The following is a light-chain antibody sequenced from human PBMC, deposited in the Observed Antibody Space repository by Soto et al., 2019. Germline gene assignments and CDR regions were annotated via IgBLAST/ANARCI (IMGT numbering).Light chain of an antibody. J-gene: IGKJ4*01. CDR2: GAS. CDR3: QQYDSSPLT. Sequence: EIVLTQSPGTLSLSPGERATLSCRASQSVSSSYLAWYQQKPGQAPRLLIYGASSRATGIPDRVSGSGSGTDLTLTISRLEPDDFAVYYCQQYDSSPLTFGGGTKVEIK. CDR1: QSVSSSY. V-gene: IGKV3-20*01.